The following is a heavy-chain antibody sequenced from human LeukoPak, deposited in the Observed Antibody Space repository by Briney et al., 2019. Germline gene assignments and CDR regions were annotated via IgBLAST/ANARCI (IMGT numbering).Heavy chain of an antibody. Sequence: GGSLRLSCAASGFTVGSNYMSWVRQAPGKGLEWVSVIYSGGSTYYADSVKGRFTISRDNSKNTLYLQMNSLRAEDTAVYYCARDGSGYDSRFDYWGQGTLVTVSS. CDR3: ARDGSGYDSRFDY. J-gene: IGHJ4*02. D-gene: IGHD5-12*01. CDR2: IYSGGST. CDR1: GFTVGSNY. V-gene: IGHV3-53*01.